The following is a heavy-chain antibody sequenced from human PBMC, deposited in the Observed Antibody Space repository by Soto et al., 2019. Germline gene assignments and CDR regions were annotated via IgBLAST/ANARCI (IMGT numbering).Heavy chain of an antibody. CDR2: ISHDGNTK. V-gene: IGHV3-30*18. J-gene: IGHJ3*02. CDR1: GFTFSSYA. D-gene: IGHD1-26*01. Sequence: GGSLRLSCASSGFTFSSYAMDLVRQAPGKGLEWVGLISHDGNTKYYADSVKGRFTISRDNSKNTLYLQMNSLRVEDTAVYFCAKDRLLGGTYTAFDIWGQGTVVTVSS. CDR3: AKDRLLGGTYTAFDI.